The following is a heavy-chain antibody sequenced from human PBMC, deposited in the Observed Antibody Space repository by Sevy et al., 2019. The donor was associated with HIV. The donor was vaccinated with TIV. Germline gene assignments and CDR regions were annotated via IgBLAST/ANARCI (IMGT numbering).Heavy chain of an antibody. CDR3: AKDMVGWSGGTCYSGAVSPFES. CDR2: VSYDGADK. Sequence: GGSLRLSCAASGFIFNNYDMYWIRQAPGKGLEWVATVSYDGADKDYADIVKGRFTISRDSSRSMLYLQMSSLRPEDTGVYFCAKDMVGWSGGTCYSGAVSPFESWGQGTLVTVSS. J-gene: IGHJ4*02. V-gene: IGHV3-30*18. CDR1: GFIFNNYD. D-gene: IGHD2-15*01.